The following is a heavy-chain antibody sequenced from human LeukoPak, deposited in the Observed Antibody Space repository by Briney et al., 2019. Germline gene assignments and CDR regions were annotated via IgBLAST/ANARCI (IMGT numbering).Heavy chain of an antibody. V-gene: IGHV1-2*02. CDR2: INPNSGVT. Sequence: ASVKVSCKASGYTFTGHYMHWVRQAPGQGLEWMGWINPNSGVTNYAQKFQGRVTMTRDTSITTAYMELSSLRSDDTAVHHCARGGPNYQDTSGYYHPCDYWGQGTLVTVSS. J-gene: IGHJ4*02. D-gene: IGHD3-22*01. CDR3: ARGGPNYQDTSGYYHPCDY. CDR1: GYTFTGHY.